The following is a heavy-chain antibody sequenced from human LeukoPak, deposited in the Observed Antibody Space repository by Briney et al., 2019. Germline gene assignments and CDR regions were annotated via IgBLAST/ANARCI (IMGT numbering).Heavy chain of an antibody. V-gene: IGHV3-30*02. CDR1: GFAFSTYG. CDR3: ARENWGSMGAFDI. D-gene: IGHD2/OR15-2a*01. CDR2: IRFNGSNK. J-gene: IGHJ3*02. Sequence: GGSLRLSCAASGFAFSTYGMHWVRQTPGKGLEWVAFIRFNGSNKYYADSVKGRFTISRDNSKNTLYLQMNSLRAEDTAVYYCARENWGSMGAFDIWGQGTMVTVSS.